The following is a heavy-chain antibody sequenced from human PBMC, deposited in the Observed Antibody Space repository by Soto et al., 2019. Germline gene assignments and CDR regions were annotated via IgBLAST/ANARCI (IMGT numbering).Heavy chain of an antibody. CDR3: ARDADGDDEFDY. Sequence: PVGSLRLSCAASGFTFSTYDMNWVRQAPGKGLEWVSFITSSSDYIQYADSVKGRFTISRDNAKNSLYLQMNSLRDEDTAVYYCARDADGDDEFDYWGQGTLVTVSS. D-gene: IGHD4-17*01. J-gene: IGHJ4*02. CDR2: ITSSSDYI. V-gene: IGHV3-48*02. CDR1: GFTFSTYD.